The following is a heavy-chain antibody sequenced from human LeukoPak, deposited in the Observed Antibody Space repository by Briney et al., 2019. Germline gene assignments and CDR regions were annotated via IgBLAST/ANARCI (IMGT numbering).Heavy chain of an antibody. D-gene: IGHD6-13*01. CDR2: INPNSGGT. CDR1: GYTFTGYY. CDR3: ARSIAAASRRVDY. V-gene: IGHV1-2*02. Sequence: ASVKVSCKASGYTFTGYYMHWVRQAPGQGLEWMGWINPNSGGTNYAQKFQGRVTMTRDTSISTAYMELSRLRSDDTAVYYCARSIAAASRRVDYWGQGTPASVSS. J-gene: IGHJ4*02.